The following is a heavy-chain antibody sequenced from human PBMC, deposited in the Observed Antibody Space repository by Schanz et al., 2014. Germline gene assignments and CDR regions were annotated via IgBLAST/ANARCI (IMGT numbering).Heavy chain of an antibody. CDR1: GFTFSSHW. D-gene: IGHD1-20*01. Sequence: EVQLVQSGGGLVQPGGSLRLSCAASGFTFSSHWMTWVRQAPGKGLEWVSAISASGGTTYYADSVKGRFTISRDNSKNTLYLQMNSLRAEDTAVYYCANNWNLDYWGQGTLVTVSS. V-gene: IGHV3-23*04. CDR3: ANNWNLDY. J-gene: IGHJ4*02. CDR2: ISASGGTT.